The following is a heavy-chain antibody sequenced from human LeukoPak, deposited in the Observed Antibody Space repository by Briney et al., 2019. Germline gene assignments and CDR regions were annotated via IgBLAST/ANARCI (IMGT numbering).Heavy chain of an antibody. D-gene: IGHD2-2*01. CDR2: ISGSGGST. J-gene: IGHJ4*02. CDR3: AKDSIGVVDQASFDY. CDR1: GFTFSSYA. Sequence: TGGSLRLSWAAAGFTFSSYAMSWVRQAPGKGLEWVSAISGSGGSTYYADSVKGRFTISRDNSKNTLYPQMNSLRAEDTAVYYCAKDSIGVVDQASFDYWGQGTLVTVSS. V-gene: IGHV3-23*01.